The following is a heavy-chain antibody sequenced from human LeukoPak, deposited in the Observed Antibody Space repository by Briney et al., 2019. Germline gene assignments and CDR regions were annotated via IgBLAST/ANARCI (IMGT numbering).Heavy chain of an antibody. CDR3: AGDSPTGRDAFDI. D-gene: IGHD1-14*01. Sequence: SQTLSLTCTVSGGSISSGDYYWSWIRQPPGKGLEWIGYIYYSGSTNYNPSLKGRVTISVDTSKNQLSLKLTSVTAADTAIYFCAGDSPTGRDAFDIWGQGTMVTVSS. V-gene: IGHV4-61*08. J-gene: IGHJ3*02. CDR2: IYYSGST. CDR1: GGSISSGDYY.